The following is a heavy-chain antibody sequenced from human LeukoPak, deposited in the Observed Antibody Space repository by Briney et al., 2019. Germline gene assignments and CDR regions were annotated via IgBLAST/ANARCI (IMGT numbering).Heavy chain of an antibody. CDR2: ISGSADNT. Sequence: GGSLRLSCAASGFTLSSYAMSWVRQAPGEGLEWVSTISGSADNTNCAEAVKGRFTISRDNSKNTLYLQMNSLRAEDTAVYYCARSGDDYGDYEFDYWGQGTLVTVSS. CDR1: GFTLSSYA. V-gene: IGHV3-23*01. J-gene: IGHJ4*02. CDR3: ARSGDDYGDYEFDY. D-gene: IGHD4-17*01.